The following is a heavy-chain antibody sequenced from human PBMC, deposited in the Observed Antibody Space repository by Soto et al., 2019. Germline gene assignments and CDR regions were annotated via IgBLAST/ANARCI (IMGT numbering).Heavy chain of an antibody. J-gene: IGHJ5*02. Sequence: VQVLESGGGLVQPGGSLRLSCAASGFTFSSNAMSWVRQAPGRGPEWVSCITNSGGDTYYADSVKGRFTISRDNSKDTLFLQMNSLRVEDTAVYYCAKAGRLVINWFDAWGQGTLVTVSS. CDR2: ITNSGGDT. D-gene: IGHD2-21*01. CDR3: AKAGRLVINWFDA. CDR1: GFTFSSNA. V-gene: IGHV3-23*01.